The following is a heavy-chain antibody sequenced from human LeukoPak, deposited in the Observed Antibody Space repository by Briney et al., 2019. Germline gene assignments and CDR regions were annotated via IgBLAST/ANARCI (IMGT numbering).Heavy chain of an antibody. CDR2: ISEDGSST. CDR3: TKDGHSCHFDY. Sequence: GGSLRLSCAASGFTFDDYAMHWVRQAPGKGLAWVSLISEDGSSTYYADSVKGRFTISRDNSKNSLYLQMSSLRTEDTALYYCTKDGHSCHFDYWGQGTLVTVSS. V-gene: IGHV3-43*02. J-gene: IGHJ4*02. D-gene: IGHD4-11*01. CDR1: GFTFDDYA.